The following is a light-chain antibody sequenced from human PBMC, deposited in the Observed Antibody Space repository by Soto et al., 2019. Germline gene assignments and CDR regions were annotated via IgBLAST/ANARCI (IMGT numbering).Light chain of an antibody. CDR2: DAS. V-gene: IGKV4-1*01. Sequence: DIVMPQSPDSLAVSLRERATINCDSSQSGLFTSNNNTYLAWYQQKPGQAPRLVSYDASSRATGIPDRFSGGGSGTDFTLTISSLKPEDFETYYCQQTKDFPLTFGGGTKVDIK. CDR3: QQTKDFPLT. J-gene: IGKJ4*01. CDR1: QSGLFTSNNNTY.